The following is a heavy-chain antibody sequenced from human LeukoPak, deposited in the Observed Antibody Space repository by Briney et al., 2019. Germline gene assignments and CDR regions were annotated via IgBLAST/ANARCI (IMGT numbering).Heavy chain of an antibody. CDR3: ATLGAAGSLPFDY. Sequence: GESLKISCKGSGYSFTTYWIAWVRQMPGKGLEWMGIIYPRDSDTRYSPSFQGQVTISADKSINTAFLQWSSLKASDTAMYYCATLGAAGSLPFDYWGQGTLVTVSS. CDR1: GYSFTTYW. CDR2: IYPRDSDT. D-gene: IGHD6-13*01. J-gene: IGHJ4*02. V-gene: IGHV5-51*01.